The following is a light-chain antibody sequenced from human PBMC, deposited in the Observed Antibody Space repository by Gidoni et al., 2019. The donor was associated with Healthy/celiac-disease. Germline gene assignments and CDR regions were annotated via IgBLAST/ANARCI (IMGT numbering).Light chain of an antibody. Sequence: GDRVTITCRASQSISSYLNWYQQKPGKAPKLLIYAASSLQSGVPSRFSGSGSGTDFTLTISSLQPEDFATYYCQQSYSTLGITFXPXTKVDIK. CDR2: AAS. J-gene: IGKJ3*01. V-gene: IGKV1-39*01. CDR1: QSISSY. CDR3: QQSYSTLGIT.